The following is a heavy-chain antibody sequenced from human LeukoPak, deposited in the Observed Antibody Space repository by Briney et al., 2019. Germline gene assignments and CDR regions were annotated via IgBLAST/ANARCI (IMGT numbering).Heavy chain of an antibody. J-gene: IGHJ4*02. Sequence: GGSLRLSCAASGFTFSTYEMNWVRQAPGKGLEWISYISSSGSSIHYADSVKGRVTISRDNARNSLYLQMNSLRAEDTAVYYCARGKYSSGWFDYWGQGTLVTVSS. CDR1: GFTFSTYE. V-gene: IGHV3-48*03. D-gene: IGHD6-19*01. CDR2: ISSSGSSI. CDR3: ARGKYSSGWFDY.